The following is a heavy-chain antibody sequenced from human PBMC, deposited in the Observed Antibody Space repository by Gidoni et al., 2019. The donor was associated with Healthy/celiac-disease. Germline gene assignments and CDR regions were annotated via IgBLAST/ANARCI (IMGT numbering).Heavy chain of an antibody. D-gene: IGHD2-15*01. CDR2: SYSGGST. J-gene: IGHJ6*02. V-gene: IGHV3-53*02. CDR3: ARSPDCSGGSCYSEYYYYGMDV. Sequence: EVQLVETGGGLIQPGGSLRLSCAASGFTVSSNYMSWVRQAPGKGREWVSVSYSGGSTYYADSVKGRFTISRDNSKNTLYLQMNSLRAEDTAVYYCARSPDCSGGSCYSEYYYYGMDVWGQGTTVTVSS. CDR1: GFTVSSNY.